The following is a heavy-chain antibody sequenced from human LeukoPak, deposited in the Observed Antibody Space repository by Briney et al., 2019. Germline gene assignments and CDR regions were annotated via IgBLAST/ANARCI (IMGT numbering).Heavy chain of an antibody. CDR2: IYYSGST. Sequence: PSETLSLTCTASGGSISSYYWSWIRQPAGKGLEWIGYIYYSGSTNYNPSLKSRVTISVDTSKNQFSLKLSSVTAADTAVYYCARGQSGYDPYYYYYMDVWGKGTTVTVSS. D-gene: IGHD5-12*01. CDR3: ARGQSGYDPYYYYYMDV. CDR1: GGSISSYY. V-gene: IGHV4-59*01. J-gene: IGHJ6*03.